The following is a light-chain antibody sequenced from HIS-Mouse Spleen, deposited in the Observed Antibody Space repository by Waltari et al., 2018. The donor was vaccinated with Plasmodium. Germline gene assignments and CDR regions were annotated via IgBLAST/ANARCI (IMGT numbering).Light chain of an antibody. CDR3: YSTDSSGNHRV. V-gene: IGLV3-10*01. CDR2: EDS. J-gene: IGLJ3*02. CDR1: ALPKKY. Sequence: SYELTQPPSVSVSTGQTARITCSGAALPKKYASWYQQKSGQAPVLVIYEDSKRPSGIPERFSGSSSGTMATLTISGAQVEDEADYYCYSTDSSGNHRVFGGGTKLTVL.